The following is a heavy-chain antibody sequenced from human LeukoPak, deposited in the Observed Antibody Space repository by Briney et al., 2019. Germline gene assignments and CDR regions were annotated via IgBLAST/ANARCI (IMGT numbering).Heavy chain of an antibody. J-gene: IGHJ4*02. Sequence: SETLSLTCTVSGASISSGDYYWSWIRQPPGKGLEWIGYIYYSGSTYHNPSLKSRVIISVDTSKNQFSRKLNSVTAADTAVYYCARVGKYCGGDCYSVKFWGQGTLVTVSS. D-gene: IGHD2-21*01. V-gene: IGHV4-30-4*08. CDR2: IYYSGST. CDR1: GASISSGDYY. CDR3: ARVGKYCGGDCYSVKF.